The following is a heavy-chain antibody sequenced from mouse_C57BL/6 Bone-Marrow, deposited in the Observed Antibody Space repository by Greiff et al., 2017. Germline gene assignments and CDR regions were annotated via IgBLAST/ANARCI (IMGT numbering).Heavy chain of an antibody. CDR1: GYTFTSYW. CDR3: AAYDYDAY. CDR2: IDPSDSYT. V-gene: IGHV1-69*01. J-gene: IGHJ3*01. D-gene: IGHD2-4*01. Sequence: QVQLQQPGAELVMPGASVKLSCQASGYTFTSYWMHWVKQRPGQGLEWIGEIDPSDSYTNYNQKFKGKSTLTVDKSSSTAYMQLSSLTSEDAAVYYCAAYDYDAYWGKGTLGTVSA.